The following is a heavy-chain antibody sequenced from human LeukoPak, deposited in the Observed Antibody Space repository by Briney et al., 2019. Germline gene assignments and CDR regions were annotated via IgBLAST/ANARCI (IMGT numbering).Heavy chain of an antibody. J-gene: IGHJ4*02. CDR2: ICSRGSYI. CDR3: AKGRYSYGILLFDY. V-gene: IGHV3-48*03. Sequence: PGGSLRLSCVVSGFTFSSYEMNWVRQAPGMGLEWVSYICSRGSYIYYAESVKGRFTISRDNAKNSLYLQMNSLRAEDTAVYYCAKGRYSYGILLFDYWGQGTLVTVSS. D-gene: IGHD5-18*01. CDR1: GFTFSSYE.